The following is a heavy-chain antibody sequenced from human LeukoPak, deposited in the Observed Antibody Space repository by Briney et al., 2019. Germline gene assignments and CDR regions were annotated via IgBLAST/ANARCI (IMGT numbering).Heavy chain of an antibody. D-gene: IGHD6-19*01. Sequence: GGSLRLSCAASGFTVSSNYMSWVRQAPGKGLEWVSVIYSGGSTYYADSVKGRFTISRGNTKNTLYLQMNSLRAEDTAVYYCARDSSGWNGAFDIWSQGTMVTVSS. J-gene: IGHJ3*02. CDR3: ARDSSGWNGAFDI. CDR1: GFTVSSNY. CDR2: IYSGGST. V-gene: IGHV3-53*01.